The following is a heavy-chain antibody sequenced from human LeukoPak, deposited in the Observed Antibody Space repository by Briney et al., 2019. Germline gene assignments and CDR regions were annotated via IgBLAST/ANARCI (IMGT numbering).Heavy chain of an antibody. Sequence: GASVKVSCKASGYTFTGYYMHWVRQAPGQGLEWMGWINPNSGGTNYAQKFQGRVTMTRDTSISIAYMELSRLTSDDTAVYYCARDSGSTSCLDVWGKGTTVTVSS. D-gene: IGHD2-2*01. CDR1: GYTFTGYY. J-gene: IGHJ6*04. CDR3: ARDSGSTSCLDV. CDR2: INPNSGGT. V-gene: IGHV1-2*02.